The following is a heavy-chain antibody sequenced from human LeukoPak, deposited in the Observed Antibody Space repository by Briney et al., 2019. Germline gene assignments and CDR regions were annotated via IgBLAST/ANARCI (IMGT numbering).Heavy chain of an antibody. CDR2: ISGSGGST. CDR1: GFTFSNYV. Sequence: PGGSLRLSCAASGFTFSNYVISWVRQAPGKGLEWVSAISGSGGSTYYADSVKGRFTISRDNAKNSLYLQMNSLRAEDTAVYYCARDRAAVTIYWGQGTLVTVSS. D-gene: IGHD3-3*01. V-gene: IGHV3-23*01. CDR3: ARDRAAVTIY. J-gene: IGHJ4*02.